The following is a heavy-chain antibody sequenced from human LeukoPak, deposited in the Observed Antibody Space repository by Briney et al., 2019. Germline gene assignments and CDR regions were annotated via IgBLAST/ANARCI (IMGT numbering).Heavy chain of an antibody. D-gene: IGHD6-19*01. CDR1: GYTFTGYY. V-gene: IGHV1-2*02. J-gene: IGHJ2*01. Sequence: ASVKVSCKASGYTFTGYYMHWVRQAPGQGLEWMGWINPNSGGTNYAQKLQGRVTMTTDTSTSTAYMELRSLRSDDTAVYYCARAFGLAVAGTGNFDLWGRGTLVTVSS. CDR3: ARAFGLAVAGTGNFDL. CDR2: INPNSGGT.